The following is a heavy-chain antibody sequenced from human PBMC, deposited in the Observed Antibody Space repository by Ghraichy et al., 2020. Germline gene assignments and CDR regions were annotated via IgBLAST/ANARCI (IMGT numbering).Heavy chain of an antibody. J-gene: IGHJ4*03. CDR2: IYYNGNTNYHPT. Sequence: ETLSLTCTVSGDSVSSDDYYWNWIRQPPGKRLEWLGYIYYNGNTNYHPTNYSPSLKSRITISIDTSTNQFFLKLTSMTASDTAVYYCARGAPPDHWGQGTLVTVSS. V-gene: IGHV4-61*08. CDR3: ARGAPPDH. D-gene: IGHD3-16*01. CDR1: GDSVSSDDYY.